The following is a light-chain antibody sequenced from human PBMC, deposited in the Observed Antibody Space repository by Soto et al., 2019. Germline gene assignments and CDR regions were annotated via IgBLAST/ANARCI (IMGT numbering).Light chain of an antibody. V-gene: IGLV2-23*03. CDR2: EGR. CDR1: SSDVGSYNL. Sequence: QSALTQPASVSGSPGQSITISCTGTSSDVGSYNLVSWYQQHPGKAPKLMIYEGRKRPSGVSNRFSGSKSGNTASLTISGVQAEDEDDYYCCSYAGSSTFVVFGGGTKLTVL. J-gene: IGLJ2*01. CDR3: CSYAGSSTFVV.